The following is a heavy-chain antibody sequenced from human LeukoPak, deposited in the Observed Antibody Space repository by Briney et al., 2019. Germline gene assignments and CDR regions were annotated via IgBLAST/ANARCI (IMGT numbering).Heavy chain of an antibody. CDR3: ARLFLAAAGHIDY. CDR1: GGSISSSSYY. J-gene: IGHJ4*02. CDR2: IYYSGST. V-gene: IGHV4-39*01. Sequence: SETLSLTCTVSGGSISSSSYYWGWIRQPPGKGLEWIGSIYYSGSTYYNPSLKSRVTISVDTSKNQFSLKLSSVTAADTAVYYCARLFLAAAGHIDYWGQGTLVTVSS. D-gene: IGHD6-13*01.